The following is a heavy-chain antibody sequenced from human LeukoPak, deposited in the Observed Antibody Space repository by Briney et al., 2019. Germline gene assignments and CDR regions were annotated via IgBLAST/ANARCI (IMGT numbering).Heavy chain of an antibody. V-gene: IGHV1-18*01. CDR2: ISAYNGNT. CDR3: ARSYYYDSSGYYPIDY. CDR1: GGTFSSYA. Sequence: ASVKVSCKASGGTFSSYAISWVRQAPGQGLEWMGWISAYNGNTNYAQKVQGRVTMTTDTSTSTAYMELRSLRSDDTAVYYCARSYYYDSSGYYPIDYWGQGTLVTVSS. J-gene: IGHJ4*02. D-gene: IGHD3-22*01.